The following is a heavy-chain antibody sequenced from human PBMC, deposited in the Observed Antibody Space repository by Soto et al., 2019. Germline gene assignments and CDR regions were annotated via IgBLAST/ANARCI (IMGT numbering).Heavy chain of an antibody. J-gene: IGHJ4*02. V-gene: IGHV4-34*01. Sequence: PSESLSITCAVCGGSFSGSYWTWICQPPGTGLEWIGEINHSGSTNYNPSLKSRFTISRDNSKNTVYLQMNSLRGEDTAVYYCAKDGAIAAADYFFDYWGQGSLVTVSS. CDR1: GGSFSGSY. CDR2: INHSGST. D-gene: IGHD6-13*01. CDR3: AKDGAIAAADYFFDY.